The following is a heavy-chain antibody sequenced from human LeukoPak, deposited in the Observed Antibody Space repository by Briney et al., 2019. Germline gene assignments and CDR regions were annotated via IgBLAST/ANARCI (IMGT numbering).Heavy chain of an antibody. Sequence: PGGSLRLSCAASGFTFSSYWMSWVRQAPEKGLEWVAKIKPDGSEIYHVDSVQGRFTISRDNAKNSLYLQMNSLRAEDTAVYYCVPSRFYLESWGQGTLVTVSS. CDR1: GFTFSSYW. V-gene: IGHV3-7*01. CDR3: VPSRFYLES. J-gene: IGHJ4*02. CDR2: IKPDGSEI.